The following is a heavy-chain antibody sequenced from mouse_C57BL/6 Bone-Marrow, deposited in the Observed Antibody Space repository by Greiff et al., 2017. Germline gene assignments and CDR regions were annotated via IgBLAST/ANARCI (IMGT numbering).Heavy chain of an antibody. CDR2: INPGSGGT. V-gene: IGHV1-54*01. J-gene: IGHJ2*01. Sequence: QVQLQQSGAELVRPGTSVKVSCKASGYAFTNYLIEWVKQRPGQGLEWIGVINPGSGGTNYNEKFKGKATLTADKSSSTAYMQLSSLTSEDSAVYFCARGGLTPYYGSSNDYWGQGTTLTVSS. D-gene: IGHD1-1*01. CDR1: GYAFTNYL. CDR3: ARGGLTPYYGSSNDY.